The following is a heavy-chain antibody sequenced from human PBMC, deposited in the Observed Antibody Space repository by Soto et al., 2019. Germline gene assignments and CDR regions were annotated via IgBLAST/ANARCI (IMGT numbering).Heavy chain of an antibody. Sequence: QVPLVQSGAEVKKPGSSVKVSCKASGGTFSSYAISWVRQAPGQGLEWMGGIIPIFGTANYAQKFQGRVTITADKSTSTAYMELSSLRSEDTAVYYCARERWIAVAGNWYFDLWGRGTLVTVSS. D-gene: IGHD6-19*01. CDR3: ARERWIAVAGNWYFDL. CDR2: IIPIFGTA. CDR1: GGTFSSYA. J-gene: IGHJ2*01. V-gene: IGHV1-69*06.